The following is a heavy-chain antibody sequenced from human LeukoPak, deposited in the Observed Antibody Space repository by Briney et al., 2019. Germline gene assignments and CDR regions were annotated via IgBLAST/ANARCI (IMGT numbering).Heavy chain of an antibody. CDR2: IRSKADNYAT. V-gene: IGHV3-73*01. J-gene: IGHJ4*02. CDR3: TQSNY. CDR1: GFTFSGSP. Sequence: PGGSQRLSCAASGFTFSGSPILWVRQASGKGLEWVGRIRSKADNYATAYAASVQGRCTISRDDSKNTAYLQLYSLKTEDTAVYYCTQSNYWGQGALVTVSS.